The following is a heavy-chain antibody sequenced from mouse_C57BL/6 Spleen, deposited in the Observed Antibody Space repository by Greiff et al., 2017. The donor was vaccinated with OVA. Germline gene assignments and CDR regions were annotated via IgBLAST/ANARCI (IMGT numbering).Heavy chain of an antibody. CDR3: TRGGKLRRVAMYY. CDR1: GFTFSSYA. Sequence: EVQLVESGEGLVKPGGSLKLSCAASGFTFSSYAMSWVRQTPEKRLEWVAYISSGGDYIYYADTVKGRFTISRDNARNTLYLQMRSLKSEDTARYYCTRGGKLRRVAMYYWGQGTSVTVSS. V-gene: IGHV5-9-1*02. CDR2: ISSGGDYI. J-gene: IGHJ4*01. D-gene: IGHD2-4*01.